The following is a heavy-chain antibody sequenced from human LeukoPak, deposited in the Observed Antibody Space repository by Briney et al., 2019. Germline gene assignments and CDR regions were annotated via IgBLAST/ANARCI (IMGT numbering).Heavy chain of an antibody. Sequence: PSETLSLTCTVSGGSISSYYWSWIRQPPGKGLEWIGRIYTSGSTNYNPSLKSRVTMSVDTSKNQFSLKLSSVTAADTAVYYCARQIKASGWYLLDYWGQGTLVTVSS. CDR3: ARQIKASGWYLLDY. CDR1: GGSISSYY. J-gene: IGHJ4*02. CDR2: IYTSGST. D-gene: IGHD6-19*01. V-gene: IGHV4-4*07.